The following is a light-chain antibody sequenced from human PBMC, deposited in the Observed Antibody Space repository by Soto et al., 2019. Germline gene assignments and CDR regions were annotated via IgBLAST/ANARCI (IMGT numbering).Light chain of an antibody. CDR2: GAS. CDR1: QSVTSSY. V-gene: IGKV3-20*01. J-gene: IGKJ1*01. CDR3: QQYGSSPPWT. Sequence: EIVLTQSPGTLSLSPGERATLSCRASQSVTSSYLAWYQQKPGQAPRLLIYGASSRATGIPDRFSGSGSGTDFILTISRLEPEDSAMYYCQQYGSSPPWTFGQGTKVEIK.